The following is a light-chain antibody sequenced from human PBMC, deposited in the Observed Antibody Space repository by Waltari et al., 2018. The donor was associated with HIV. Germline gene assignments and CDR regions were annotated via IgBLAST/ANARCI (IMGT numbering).Light chain of an antibody. V-gene: IGKV3-15*01. CDR2: GAS. Sequence: VLTQSPATLSVSPGERATLSCRASQTFNGNLAWYQQKSGQAPRLLIYGASTRASGIPDRFSGSGSVTRFTLTITCLQSEDSAIYYCHQYNNWPQTFGQGTKVEV. CDR3: HQYNNWPQT. J-gene: IGKJ1*01. CDR1: QTFNGN.